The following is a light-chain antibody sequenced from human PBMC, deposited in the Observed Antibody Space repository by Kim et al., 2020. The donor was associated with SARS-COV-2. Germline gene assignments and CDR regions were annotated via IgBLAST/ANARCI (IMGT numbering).Light chain of an antibody. CDR3: QSYNRSNVV. CDR1: SGSIDDNY. J-gene: IGLJ2*01. Sequence: NFMLTQPLSVSESPGKTVTIYCTRSSGSIDDNYVQWYQQRPGGVPTAVIYEDDQRPSGVSDRFSGSIDNSSNSASLTISGLKTGDEADYYCQSYNRSNVVFGGGTKLTVL. V-gene: IGLV6-57*04. CDR2: EDD.